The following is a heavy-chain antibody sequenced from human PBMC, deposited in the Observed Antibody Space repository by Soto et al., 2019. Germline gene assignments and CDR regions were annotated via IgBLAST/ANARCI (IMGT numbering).Heavy chain of an antibody. J-gene: IGHJ4*02. CDR3: ARGTVVSHFDY. CDR2: INAGNGNT. D-gene: IGHD2-15*01. V-gene: IGHV1-3*05. CDR1: GYTFTSYA. Sequence: QVQLVQSGAEEKKPGASVKVSCKASGYTFTSYAMHWVRQAPGQRLEWMGWINAGNGNTKYSQKFHGRVTITRDTSASTAYMELSSLRSEDTAVYYCARGTVVSHFDYWGQGTLVTVSS.